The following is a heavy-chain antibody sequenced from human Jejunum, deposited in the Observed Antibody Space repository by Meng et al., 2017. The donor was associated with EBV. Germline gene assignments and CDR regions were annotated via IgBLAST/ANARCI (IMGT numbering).Heavy chain of an antibody. V-gene: IGHV3-74*01. D-gene: IGHD6-25*01. J-gene: IGHJ4*02. CDR1: GLTFSSYW. Sequence: GQLVDCGGALVKPGGFLRLSCSASGLTFSSYWMHWVRQAPGKGLVWVSRINEDGRITTYADSVKGRFTISRDNTKNTLYLQMNSLRAEDTAVYFCSRDLVGSADDWGQGTLVTVSS. CDR3: SRDLVGSADD. CDR2: INEDGRIT.